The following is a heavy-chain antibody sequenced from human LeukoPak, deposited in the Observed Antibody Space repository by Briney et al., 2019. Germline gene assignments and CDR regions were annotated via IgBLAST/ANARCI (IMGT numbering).Heavy chain of an antibody. CDR3: ARAVAAAGKDIRVFRYYYYMDV. Sequence: SSETLSLTCTVSGGSISSSSYYWGWIRQPPGKGLEWIGSIYYSGSTYYNPSLKSRVTISVDTSKNQFSLKLSSVTAADTAVYYCARAVAAAGKDIRVFRYYYYMDVWGKGTTVTVSS. V-gene: IGHV4-39*07. CDR2: IYYSGST. J-gene: IGHJ6*03. CDR1: GGSISSSSYY. D-gene: IGHD6-13*01.